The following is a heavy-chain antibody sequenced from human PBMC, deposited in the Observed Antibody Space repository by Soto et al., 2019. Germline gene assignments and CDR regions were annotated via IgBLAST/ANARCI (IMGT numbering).Heavy chain of an antibody. J-gene: IGHJ5*02. D-gene: IGHD3-16*01. CDR1: GYTFTSYY. Sequence: GASVKVSCKASGYTFTSYYIHWVRQAPGQGLEWMGMINTSGGSTTYAKKFQGRVTMTRDTSTSTVYMELSSLGSEDTAVYYCARGSHIGYNWFDPWGQGTLVTVSS. V-gene: IGHV1-46*01. CDR2: INTSGGST. CDR3: ARGSHIGYNWFDP.